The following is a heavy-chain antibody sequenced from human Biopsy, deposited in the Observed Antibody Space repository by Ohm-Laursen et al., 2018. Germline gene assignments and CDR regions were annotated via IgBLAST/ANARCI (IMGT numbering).Heavy chain of an antibody. D-gene: IGHD3-10*02. CDR2: ISSTSNHI. J-gene: IGHJ4*02. Sequence: SLRLSCAASGFAFSDYSMNWVRQAPGKGLEWVASISSTSNHIHYVDLVWGRFTISRDNAENSLYLEMNSLRVEDTAVYYCAKDDYDRVSSGYYFDYWGQGTLVSVSS. CDR3: AKDDYDRVSSGYYFDY. V-gene: IGHV3-21*01. CDR1: GFAFSDYS.